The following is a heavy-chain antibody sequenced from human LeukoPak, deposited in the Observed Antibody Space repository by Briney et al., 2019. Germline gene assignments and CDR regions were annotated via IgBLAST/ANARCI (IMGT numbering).Heavy chain of an antibody. V-gene: IGHV4-59*01. Sequence: SETLSLICTVSGGSISNYYWSWIRQPPGKGLEWIGYIYYTGSTNYNPSFWSRVTVSVDTSKNQFSLTLSSVTAADTAVYYCARDVAGTGFDFWGQGTLVTVSS. D-gene: IGHD6-19*01. CDR2: IYYTGST. CDR1: GGSISNYY. J-gene: IGHJ4*02. CDR3: ARDVAGTGFDF.